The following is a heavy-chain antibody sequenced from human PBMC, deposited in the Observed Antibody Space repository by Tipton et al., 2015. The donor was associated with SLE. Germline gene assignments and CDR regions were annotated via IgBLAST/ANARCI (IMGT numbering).Heavy chain of an antibody. J-gene: IGHJ3*02. CDR3: ARTLGAIAHTVYDAFDI. Sequence: TLSLTCTVSGGSISFDYWGWIRQPPGKGLEWIGYIYYSGTTNYNPSLKSRVTISVDTSKNQFSLKVNSLTAADTAVYYCARTLGAIAHTVYDAFDIWGQGKMVTVSS. CDR1: GGSISFDY. CDR2: IYYSGTT. D-gene: IGHD1-26*01. V-gene: IGHV4-59*01.